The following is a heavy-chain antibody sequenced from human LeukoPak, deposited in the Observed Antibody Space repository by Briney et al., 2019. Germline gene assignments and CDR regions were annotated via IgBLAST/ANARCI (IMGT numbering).Heavy chain of an antibody. CDR3: AKERIQLWPSHDAFDI. V-gene: IGHV3-30*18. D-gene: IGHD5-18*01. J-gene: IGHJ3*02. CDR1: GFTFSSYG. Sequence: GGSLRLSCAASGFTFSSYGMHWVRQAPGKGLEWVAVISYDGSNKYYADSVKGRFTISRDNSKNTLYLQMNSLRAEDTAVYYCAKERIQLWPSHDAFDIWGQGTMVTVSS. CDR2: ISYDGSNK.